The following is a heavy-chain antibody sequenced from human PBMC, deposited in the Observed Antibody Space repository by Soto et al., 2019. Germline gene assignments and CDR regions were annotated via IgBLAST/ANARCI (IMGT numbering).Heavy chain of an antibody. J-gene: IGHJ2*01. D-gene: IGHD4-17*01. V-gene: IGHV5-51*03. CDR1: GFSFTSYW. Sequence: EVQLVQSGAEVGKPGESLKISCKGSGFSFTSYWIGWVRQMPGKGLEWMGIIYPIASYTIYSPSFQGQVTISADKSISTAYLQWNSLKDSDTAMYYCASAKNGDYYWHFDLWGRGTLVTVSS. CDR2: IYPIASYT. CDR3: ASAKNGDYYWHFDL.